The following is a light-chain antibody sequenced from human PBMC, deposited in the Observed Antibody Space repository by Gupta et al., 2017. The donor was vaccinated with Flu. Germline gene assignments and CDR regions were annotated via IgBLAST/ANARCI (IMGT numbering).Light chain of an antibody. V-gene: IGLV2-23*01. CDR3: CSYTGTSWV. Sequence: QSALTQPASVSGSPGQSITISCTGTSSDVGNYNLVSWYQQLPGKAPKLLICEGTKRPSGVSNRFSGSKSGNTASLTISGLQDEDEADYYCCSYTGTSWVFGGGTKLTVL. J-gene: IGLJ3*02. CDR2: EGT. CDR1: SSDVGNYNL.